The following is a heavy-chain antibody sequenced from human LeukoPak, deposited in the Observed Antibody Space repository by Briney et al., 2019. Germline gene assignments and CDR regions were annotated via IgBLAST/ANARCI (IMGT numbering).Heavy chain of an antibody. D-gene: IGHD3-22*01. J-gene: IGHJ4*02. CDR3: AKDLNDDSSGYLDY. V-gene: IGHV3-23*01. CDR1: GFTFSSYV. CDR2: ISGSGGST. Sequence: GGSLRLSCAASGFTFSSYVMSWVRQAPGKGLEWVSAISGSGGSTYYADSVKGRFTISRDNSKKTLYLQMNSLRAEDTAVYYCAKDLNDDSSGYLDYWGQGTLVTVSS.